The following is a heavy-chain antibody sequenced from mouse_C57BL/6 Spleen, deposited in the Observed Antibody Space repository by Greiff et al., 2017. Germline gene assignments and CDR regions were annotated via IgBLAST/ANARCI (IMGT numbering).Heavy chain of an antibody. J-gene: IGHJ1*03. D-gene: IGHD2-1*01. V-gene: IGHV1-80*01. CDR2: IYPGDGDT. CDR1: GYAFSSYW. CDR3: ARVYGNYWYFDV. Sequence: VQLQQSGAELVKPGASVKISCKASGYAFSSYWMNWVKQRPGKGLEWIGQIYPGDGDTNYNEKFKSKATLTVDKSSSTAYMQLSSLTSEDSAVYYCARVYGNYWYFDVWGTGTTVTVSS.